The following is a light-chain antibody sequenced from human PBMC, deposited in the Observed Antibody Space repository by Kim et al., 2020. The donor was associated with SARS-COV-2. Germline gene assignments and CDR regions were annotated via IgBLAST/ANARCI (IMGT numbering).Light chain of an antibody. Sequence: QSVLTQPPSVSAAPGQKVTISCSGSSSNIGRNYVSWYQQFPGTAPRLLIYDNNKRPSGIPDRFSGSKSGTSATLGITGLQTGDEADYFCGTWDSSLSGGVFGGGTQLTVL. CDR1: SSNIGRNY. CDR2: DNN. V-gene: IGLV1-51*01. J-gene: IGLJ2*01. CDR3: GTWDSSLSGGV.